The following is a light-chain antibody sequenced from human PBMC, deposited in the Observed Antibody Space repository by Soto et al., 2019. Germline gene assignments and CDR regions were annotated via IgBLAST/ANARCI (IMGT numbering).Light chain of an antibody. J-gene: IGLJ2*01. CDR2: EVN. V-gene: IGLV2-8*01. CDR1: SSDVGGFNY. Sequence: QSALTQPPSASGSPGQSVTISCSGTSSDVGGFNYVSWYQQHPGRAPKVLIYEVNKRPSGVPDRFSGSKSGSTASLTVSGLQAEDEAEYYCSSYTSSSTLVFGGGTKVTVL. CDR3: SSYTSSSTLV.